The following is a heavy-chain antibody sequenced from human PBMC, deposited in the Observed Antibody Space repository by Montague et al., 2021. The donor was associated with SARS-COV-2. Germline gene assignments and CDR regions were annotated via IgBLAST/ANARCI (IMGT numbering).Heavy chain of an antibody. CDR1: GGSISSSSYY. Sequence: SETLSLTCTVSGGSISSSSYYWGWIRQAPGKGLEWIGNIYYSGSTYYNPSLKGRVTISVDTSKNQFSLKLSSVTAADTAVYYCARAPSRQPLLYPSGDKYYGMDVWGQGTTVTVSS. CDR3: ARAPSRQPLLYPSGDKYYGMDV. D-gene: IGHD2-2*02. CDR2: IYYSGST. J-gene: IGHJ6*02. V-gene: IGHV4-39*07.